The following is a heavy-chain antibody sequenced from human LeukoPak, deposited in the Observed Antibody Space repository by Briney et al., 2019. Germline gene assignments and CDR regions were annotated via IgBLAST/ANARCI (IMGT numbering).Heavy chain of an antibody. CDR2: IYSGGGT. CDR1: GFTVTDNY. D-gene: IGHD3-16*02. Sequence: PGGSLRLSCAASGFTVTDNYMSWVRQAPGKGLEWVSVIYSGGGTYHADSVRGRFTVSRDNSKNTVYLQMNSLRADDTAVYYCARYRDGFDIWGQGTMVTVSS. J-gene: IGHJ3*02. V-gene: IGHV3-53*01. CDR3: ARYRDGFDI.